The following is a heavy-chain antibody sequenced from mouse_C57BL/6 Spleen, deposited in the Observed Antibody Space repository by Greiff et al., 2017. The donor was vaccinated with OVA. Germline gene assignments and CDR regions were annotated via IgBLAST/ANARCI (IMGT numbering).Heavy chain of an antibody. J-gene: IGHJ2*01. D-gene: IGHD2-4*01. V-gene: IGHV14-4*01. Sequence: EVQLQQSGAELVRPGASVKLSCTASGFNIKDDYMHWVKQRPEQGLEWIGWIDPANGDTEYASKFQGKATITADTSSNTAYLQLSSLTAEDTAVYYCTNYDYDPGCWGQGTTLSVSS. CDR3: TNYDYDPGC. CDR2: IDPANGDT. CDR1: GFNIKDDY.